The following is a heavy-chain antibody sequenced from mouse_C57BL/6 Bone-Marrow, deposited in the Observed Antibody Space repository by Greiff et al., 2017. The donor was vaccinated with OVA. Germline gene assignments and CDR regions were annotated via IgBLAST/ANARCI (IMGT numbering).Heavy chain of an antibody. CDR3: ARRSYYGSSVRGFDV. CDR1: GYTFTSYW. D-gene: IGHD1-1*01. J-gene: IGHJ1*03. CDR2: INPSNGGT. Sequence: VQLQQPGTELVKPGASVKLSCKASGYTFTSYWMHWVKQRPGQGLEWIGNINPSNGGTNYNEKFKSKATLTVDRSSSPSYMQLSSLTSEDSAVYYCARRSYYGSSVRGFDVWGTGTTVTVSS. V-gene: IGHV1-53*01.